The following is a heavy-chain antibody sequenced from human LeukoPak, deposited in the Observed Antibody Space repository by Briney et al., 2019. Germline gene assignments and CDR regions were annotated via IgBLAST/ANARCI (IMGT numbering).Heavy chain of an antibody. CDR3: ARNFYASSGYYLDDFYFDF. CDR1: GASIISDTYY. Sequence: SETLSLTCTVSGASIISDTYYWGWIRQPPGKGLEWIGSIYYSGSTYYSPSLKSRITMSVDTSTNQFSLKLISVTAADTALYYCARNFYASSGYYLDDFYFDFWGQGTLVTVSS. J-gene: IGHJ4*02. CDR2: IYYSGST. D-gene: IGHD3-22*01. V-gene: IGHV4-39*07.